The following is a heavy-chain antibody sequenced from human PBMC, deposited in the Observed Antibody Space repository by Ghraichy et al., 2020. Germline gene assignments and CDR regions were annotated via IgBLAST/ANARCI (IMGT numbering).Heavy chain of an antibody. CDR1: GLTFSSYA. CDR3: ASRNHYDSNSYYYRYYFDY. CDR2: ILGSGGNT. D-gene: IGHD3-22*01. V-gene: IGHV3-23*01. Sequence: GESLNISCAASGLTFSSYAMNWVRQAPGKGLEWVSAILGSGGNTFYADSVKGRFTVSRDNSKNTLYLQMNSLRAEDTAVYYCASRNHYDSNSYYYRYYFDYWGPGSLVTVSS. J-gene: IGHJ4*02.